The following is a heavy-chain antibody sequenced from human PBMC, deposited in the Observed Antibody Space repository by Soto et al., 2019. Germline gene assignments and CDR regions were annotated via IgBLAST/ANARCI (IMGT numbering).Heavy chain of an antibody. V-gene: IGHV4-34*01. CDR1: GGSFSGYY. CDR3: ARVGSIAAHPSTYYYYGMDV. Sequence: PSETLSLTCAVYGGSFSGYYWSWIRQPPGKGLEWIGEINHSGSTNYNPSLKSRVTISVDTSKSQFSLKLSSVTAADTAVYYCARVGSIAAHPSTYYYYGMDVWGQGTTVTVSS. J-gene: IGHJ6*02. D-gene: IGHD6-6*01. CDR2: INHSGST.